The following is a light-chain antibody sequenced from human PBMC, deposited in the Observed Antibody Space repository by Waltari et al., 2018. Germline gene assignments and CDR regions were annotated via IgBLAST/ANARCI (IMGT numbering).Light chain of an antibody. CDR2: ENS. CDR3: AAWDDGLRGPA. Sequence: QSVLTQSPSVSETPGQKLTISCSGSHSNIGSTFVNWYQQVPGTAPKLLIYENSQRPTGVPDRFSASKSGTSASLAISGLQSQDEADYYCAAWDDGLRGPAFGGGTKVTVL. CDR1: HSNIGSTF. V-gene: IGLV1-47*01. J-gene: IGLJ2*01.